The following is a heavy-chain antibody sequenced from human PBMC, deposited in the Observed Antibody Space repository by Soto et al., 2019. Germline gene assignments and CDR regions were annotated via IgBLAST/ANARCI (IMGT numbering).Heavy chain of an antibody. Sequence: PGGSLQISCKGSGYSFTSYWIGWVRQMPGKGLEWIGIIYPGDSDTRYSPSFQGQVTISADKSISTAYLQWSSLKASDTAMYYCAGTSSSSRFYYYGMDVWGQRTKVTAS. V-gene: IGHV5-51*01. CDR2: IYPGDSDT. CDR3: AGTSSSSRFYYYGMDV. D-gene: IGHD6-6*01. CDR1: GYSFTSYW. J-gene: IGHJ6*02.